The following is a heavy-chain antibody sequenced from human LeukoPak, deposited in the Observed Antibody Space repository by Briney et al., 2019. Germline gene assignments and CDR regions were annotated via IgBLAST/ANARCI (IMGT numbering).Heavy chain of an antibody. CDR1: GYTFTSYD. CDR3: ATAHYDFWSGYYLDY. CDR2: MNPNSGNT. D-gene: IGHD3-3*01. Sequence: ASVKVSCKASGYTFTSYDINWVRQATGQGLEWLGWMNPNSGNTGYAQKFQGRVTMTGDTSTDTAYMELSSLRSEDTAVYYCATAHYDFWSGYYLDYWGQGTLVTVSS. V-gene: IGHV1-8*01. J-gene: IGHJ4*02.